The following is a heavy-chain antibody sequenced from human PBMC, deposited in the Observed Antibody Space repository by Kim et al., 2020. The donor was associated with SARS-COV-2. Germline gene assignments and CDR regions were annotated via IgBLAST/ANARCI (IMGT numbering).Heavy chain of an antibody. CDR3: ARGVDLGLFDF. D-gene: IGHD2-15*01. V-gene: IGHV3-23*01. J-gene: IGHJ4*02. Sequence: YSADSVKGRFTISRDNSKNTLSLQMNSLRAEDTAIYYCARGVDLGLFDFWGQGTHVTVSS.